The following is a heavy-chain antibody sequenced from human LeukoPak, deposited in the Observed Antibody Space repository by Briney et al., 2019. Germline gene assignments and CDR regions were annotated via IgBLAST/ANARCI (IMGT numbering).Heavy chain of an antibody. CDR2: IYPGDSDT. J-gene: IGHJ4*02. CDR3: ARRYCSRTSCYTVDY. V-gene: IGHV5-51*01. D-gene: IGHD2-2*02. CDR1: GYSFTSYW. Sequence: GESLKISCKGSGYSFTSYWIGWVRQMPGKGLEWMGIIYPGDSDTRYSPSFQGQVTISANKSISTAYLQWSSLKASDTAMYYCARRYCSRTSCYTVDYWGQGTLVTVSS.